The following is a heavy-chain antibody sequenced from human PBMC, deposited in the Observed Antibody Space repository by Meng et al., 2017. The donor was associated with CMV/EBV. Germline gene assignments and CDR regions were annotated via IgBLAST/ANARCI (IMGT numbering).Heavy chain of an antibody. D-gene: IGHD3-22*01. CDR2: ISAYNGNT. Sequence: ASVKVSCKASGYTFTSYGISWVRQAPGQGLEWMGWISAYNGNTNYAQKLQGRVTMTTDTSTSTAYMELRSLRSDDTAVYYCAREDYYDSSGHYPFDYWGQGTLVTVSS. V-gene: IGHV1-18*01. J-gene: IGHJ4*02. CDR1: GYTFTSYG. CDR3: AREDYYDSSGHYPFDY.